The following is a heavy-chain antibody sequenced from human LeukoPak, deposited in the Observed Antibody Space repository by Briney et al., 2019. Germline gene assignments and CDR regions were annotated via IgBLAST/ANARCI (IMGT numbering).Heavy chain of an antibody. D-gene: IGHD5-12*01. Sequence: ASVKVSCKASGYTFTGYYMHWVRQAPGQGLEWMGRTNPNSGGTNYAQKFQGRVTMTRDTSISTAYMELSRLRSDDTAVYYCARERFSIRGYRYETFDYWGQGTLVTVSS. CDR2: TNPNSGGT. CDR3: ARERFSIRGYRYETFDY. V-gene: IGHV1-2*06. J-gene: IGHJ4*02. CDR1: GYTFTGYY.